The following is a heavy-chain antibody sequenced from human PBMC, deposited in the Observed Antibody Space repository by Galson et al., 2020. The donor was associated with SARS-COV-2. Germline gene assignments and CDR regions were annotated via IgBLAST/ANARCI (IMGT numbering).Heavy chain of an antibody. CDR1: GGSISSSSYY. CDR3: AREAGGYFYFYGMDV. CDR2: IYYSGIP. Sequence: SETLSLTCTVSGGSISSSSYYWGWIRQSPGKGLEWIECIYYSGIPYYNPSLKSRVTVSVDTSNNQFSLKLTSVTAADTAMYYCAREAGGYFYFYGMDVWGPGTTVTVSS. D-gene: IGHD3-22*01. J-gene: IGHJ6*02. V-gene: IGHV4-39*07.